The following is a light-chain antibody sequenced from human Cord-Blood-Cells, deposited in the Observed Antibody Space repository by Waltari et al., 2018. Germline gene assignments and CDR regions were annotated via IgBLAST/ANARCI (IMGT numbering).Light chain of an antibody. Sequence: DIQITQSPSTLSASVGDRVTITCRASQSISSWLAWYQQKPGKAPKLLIYKASSLESGVPSRFSGRGSGTEFTLTISSLQTDDFATYYCQQYNSYSPITFGPGTKVDIK. CDR3: QQYNSYSPIT. CDR1: QSISSW. J-gene: IGKJ3*01. CDR2: KAS. V-gene: IGKV1-5*03.